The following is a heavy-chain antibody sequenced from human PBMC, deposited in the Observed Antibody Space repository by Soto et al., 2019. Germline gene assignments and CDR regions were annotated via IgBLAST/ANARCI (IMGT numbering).Heavy chain of an antibody. Sequence: GESLKISCKGSGYSFTSYWIGWARQMPGKGLEWMGIIYPGDSDTRYSPSFQGQVTISADKSISTAYLQWSSLKASDTAMYYCARHHDYYDSSLAFDIWGQGTMVTVSS. D-gene: IGHD3-22*01. V-gene: IGHV5-51*01. J-gene: IGHJ3*02. CDR2: IYPGDSDT. CDR1: GYSFTSYW. CDR3: ARHHDYYDSSLAFDI.